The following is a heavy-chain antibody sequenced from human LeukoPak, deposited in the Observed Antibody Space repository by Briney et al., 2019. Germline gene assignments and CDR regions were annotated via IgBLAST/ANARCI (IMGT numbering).Heavy chain of an antibody. Sequence: GGSLRLSCAASGFTFSSYWMSWVRQAPGKGLEWVANIKQDGSEKYYVDSVKGRFTISRDNAKNPLYLQMYSLRAEDTAVYYCARFYSTPHYYYDSSGYYHFDYWGQGTLVTVSS. CDR1: GFTFSSYW. CDR3: ARFYSTPHYYYDSSGYYHFDY. CDR2: IKQDGSEK. J-gene: IGHJ4*02. V-gene: IGHV3-7*01. D-gene: IGHD3-22*01.